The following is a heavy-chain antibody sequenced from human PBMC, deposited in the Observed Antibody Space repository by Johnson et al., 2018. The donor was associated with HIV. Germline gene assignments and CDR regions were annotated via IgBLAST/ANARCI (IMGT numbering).Heavy chain of an antibody. V-gene: IGHV3-20*04. CDR2: INWNGGST. CDR1: GFTFDDYG. D-gene: IGHD4-23*01. J-gene: IGHJ3*02. Sequence: MLLVESGGGVVRPGGSLRLSCAASGFTFDDYGMSWVRQAPGMGLEWVSGINWNGGSTGYADSVTGRFTISRDNAKNSLYLQMNSLRAEDTALYYCASQRWKQGDAFDIWGQGTMVTVSS. CDR3: ASQRWKQGDAFDI.